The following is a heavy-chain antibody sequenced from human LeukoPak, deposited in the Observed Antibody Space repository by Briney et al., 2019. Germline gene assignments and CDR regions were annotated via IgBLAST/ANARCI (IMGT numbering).Heavy chain of an antibody. CDR2: IDWDDDK. V-gene: IGHV2-70*11. Sequence: SGPTLVNPTRTLTLTCTFSGFSLSTSGMCVSWIRQPPGKALEWLARIDWDDDKYYSTSLKTRLTISKDTSKNQVVLTMTNMDPVDTATYYSARIKIAGDYGRRAFDVWGQGTMVTVSS. D-gene: IGHD4-17*01. CDR3: ARIKIAGDYGRRAFDV. J-gene: IGHJ3*01. CDR1: GFSLSTSGMC.